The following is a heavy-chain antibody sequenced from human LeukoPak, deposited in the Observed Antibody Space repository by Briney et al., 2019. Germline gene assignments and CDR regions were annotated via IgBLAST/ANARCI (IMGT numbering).Heavy chain of an antibody. CDR2: IYYSGST. V-gene: IGHV4-39*01. CDR3: ARQVSDYYYYYMDV. Sequence: SETLSPTCSVSGGSVSSSHYYWGWIRQPPGEGLQWIGNIYYSGSTYYNPSLESRVTISLDTSKNSFSLELGSVTAADTAVYYCARQVSDYYYYYMDVWGKGAAVTVSS. D-gene: IGHD5/OR15-5a*01. J-gene: IGHJ6*03. CDR1: GGSVSSSHYY.